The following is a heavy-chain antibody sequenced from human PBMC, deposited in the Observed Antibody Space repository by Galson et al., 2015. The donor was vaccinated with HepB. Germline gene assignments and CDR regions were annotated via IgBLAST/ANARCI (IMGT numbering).Heavy chain of an antibody. J-gene: IGHJ2*01. Sequence: SLRLSCAASGFAFSRNGMHWVRQAPGKGLEWVGCIWYDGSNQHYGDSVKGRFTTSRDNSKNTLYLQMNSLRVEDTAVYCARETVILNWSLDLWGRGTLVTVSS. V-gene: IGHV3-33*01. CDR2: IWYDGSNQ. CDR3: ARETVILNWSLDL. CDR1: GFAFSRNG. D-gene: IGHD2-21*01.